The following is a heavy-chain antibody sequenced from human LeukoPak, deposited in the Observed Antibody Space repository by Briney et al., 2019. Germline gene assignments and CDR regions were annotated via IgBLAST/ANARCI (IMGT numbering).Heavy chain of an antibody. V-gene: IGHV3-21*01. CDR3: ARVENYGGNPPDY. CDR2: ISSSTTYI. CDR1: GFTFNMYT. D-gene: IGHD4-23*01. J-gene: IGHJ4*02. Sequence: GGSLRLSCAASGFTFNMYTMYWVRQAPGKGLEWVSSISSSTTYIYYADSVKGRFTISRDNVKNSLSLQMNSLRAEDTAVYYCARVENYGGNPPDYWGQGTLVTVSS.